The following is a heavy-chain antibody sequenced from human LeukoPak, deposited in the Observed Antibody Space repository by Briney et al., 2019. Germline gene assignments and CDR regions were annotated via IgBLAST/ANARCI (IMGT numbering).Heavy chain of an antibody. J-gene: IGHJ3*02. CDR3: ARDLTEYSSGWYSWAFDI. Sequence: ASVKVSCKASGYTFTSYAMHWVRQAPGQRLEWMGWINAGNGNTKYSQEFQGRVTITRDTSASTAYMELSSLRSEDMAVYYCARDLTEYSSGWYSWAFDIWGQGTMVTVSS. CDR2: INAGNGNT. CDR1: GYTFTSYA. V-gene: IGHV1-3*03. D-gene: IGHD6-19*01.